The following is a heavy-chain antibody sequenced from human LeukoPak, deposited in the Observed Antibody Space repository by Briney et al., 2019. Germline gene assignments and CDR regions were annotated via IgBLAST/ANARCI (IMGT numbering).Heavy chain of an antibody. Sequence: SETMSLTCTVSGGSISSYYWSWIRQPAGKGLEWIGRIYTSGSTNYNPSLKSRVTISVDTSKNQFSLKLSSVTAADTAVYYCASLAYCGGDCYSTDAFDIWGQGTMVTVSS. J-gene: IGHJ3*02. CDR2: IYTSGST. CDR3: ASLAYCGGDCYSTDAFDI. V-gene: IGHV4-4*07. CDR1: GGSISSYY. D-gene: IGHD2-21*02.